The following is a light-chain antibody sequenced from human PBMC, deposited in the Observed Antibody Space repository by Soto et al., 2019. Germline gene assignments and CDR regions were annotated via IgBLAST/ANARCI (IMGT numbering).Light chain of an antibody. V-gene: IGKV3-11*01. CDR3: QQRSNWPLT. CDR1: QSVGSY. Sequence: IVVTQSPATLSLSPGERATLSCRASQSVGSYLAWYQQKPGQAPRLLIYDASNRATGIPAGFSGSGSGTDLTLTIGSLEAEDSAVYYCQQRSNWPLTFGGGTKVDI. J-gene: IGKJ4*01. CDR2: DAS.